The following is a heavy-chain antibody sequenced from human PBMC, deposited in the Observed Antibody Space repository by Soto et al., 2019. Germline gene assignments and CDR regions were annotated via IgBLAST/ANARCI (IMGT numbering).Heavy chain of an antibody. J-gene: IGHJ4*02. D-gene: IGHD3-22*01. CDR2: IIPIFGTA. V-gene: IGHV1-69*13. CDR1: GGTFSSYA. CDR3: ARGDSSGYYLGY. Sequence: GASVKVSCKASGGTFSSYAISWVRQAPGRGLEWMGGIIPIFGTANYAQKFQGRVTITADESTSTAYMELSSLRSEDTAVYYCARGDSSGYYLGYWGQGTLVTVSS.